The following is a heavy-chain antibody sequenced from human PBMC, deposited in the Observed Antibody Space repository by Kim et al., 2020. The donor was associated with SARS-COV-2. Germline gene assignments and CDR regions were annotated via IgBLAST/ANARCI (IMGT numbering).Heavy chain of an antibody. CDR2: INTNTVHP. Sequence: ASVKVSCKASGYTFTNYAMNWVRQAPGQGLEWMGWINTNTVHPTYARGFTGRFVFSLDTSVSTTYLQISSLKPEDTAVYYCAREPAMPTGDWFDPWGQGTLVTVSS. CDR3: AREPAMPTGDWFDP. D-gene: IGHD2-2*01. V-gene: IGHV7-4-1*02. CDR1: GYTFTNYA. J-gene: IGHJ5*02.